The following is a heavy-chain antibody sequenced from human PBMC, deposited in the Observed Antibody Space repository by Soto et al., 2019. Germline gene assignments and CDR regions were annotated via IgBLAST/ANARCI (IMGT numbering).Heavy chain of an antibody. D-gene: IGHD2-2*01. CDR1: GGSFSGYY. V-gene: IGHV4-34*01. CDR2: INHSGST. CDR3: ARRWGYCSSTSCLPPPRPGRRAFDI. J-gene: IGHJ3*02. Sequence: QVQLQQWGAGLLKPSETLSLTCAVYGGSFSGYYWSWIRQPPGKGLEWIGEINHSGSTNYNPSLKSRVTTSVDTSKNQSSLKLSSVTAADTAVYYCARRWGYCSSTSCLPPPRPGRRAFDIWGQGTMVTVSS.